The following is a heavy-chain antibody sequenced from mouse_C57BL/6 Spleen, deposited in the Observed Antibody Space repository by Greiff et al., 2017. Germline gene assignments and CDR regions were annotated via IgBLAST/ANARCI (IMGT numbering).Heavy chain of an antibody. V-gene: IGHV1-26*01. Sequence: VQLQQSGPELVKPGASVKISCKASGYTFTDYYMNWVQQSHGKSLEWIGDINPNNGGTSYNQKFKGKATLTVDKSSSTAYMELRSLTSEDTAVYYCASVYYYGSRGNWYFDVWGTGTTVTVSS. D-gene: IGHD1-1*01. J-gene: IGHJ1*03. CDR2: INPNNGGT. CDR1: GYTFTDYY. CDR3: ASVYYYGSRGNWYFDV.